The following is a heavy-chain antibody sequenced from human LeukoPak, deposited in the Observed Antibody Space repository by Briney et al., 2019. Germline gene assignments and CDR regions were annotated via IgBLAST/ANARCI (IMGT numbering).Heavy chain of an antibody. V-gene: IGHV4-39*07. J-gene: IGHJ3*02. D-gene: IGHD2-15*01. CDR3: ARGPWGSGLGGI. CDR2: IYYSGST. Sequence: SETLSLTCTVSGGSISSSSYYWGWIRQPPGKGLEWIGSIYYSGSTYCNPFLKSRVTISVDTSKNQFSLKLSSVTAADTAVYYCARGPWGSGLGGIWGQGTMVTVSS. CDR1: GGSISSSSYY.